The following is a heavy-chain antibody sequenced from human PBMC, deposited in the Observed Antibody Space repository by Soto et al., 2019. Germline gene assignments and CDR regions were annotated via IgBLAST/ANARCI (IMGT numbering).Heavy chain of an antibody. D-gene: IGHD3-10*01. CDR3: ARLRGYYYGTDV. Sequence: TVSGGSISSSSYYWGWIRQPPGKGLEWIGSIYYSGSTYYNPSLKSRVTISVDTSKNQFSLKLSSVTAADTAVYYCARLRGYYYGTDVWGQGTTVTVXS. J-gene: IGHJ6*02. CDR2: IYYSGST. CDR1: GGSISSSSYY. V-gene: IGHV4-39*01.